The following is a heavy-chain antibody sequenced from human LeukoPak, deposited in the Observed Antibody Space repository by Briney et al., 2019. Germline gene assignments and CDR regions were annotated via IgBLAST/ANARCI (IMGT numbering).Heavy chain of an antibody. CDR2: ISSNGDST. D-gene: IGHD3-10*01. CDR1: GFTFSSYA. Sequence: PGGSLRLSCSASGFTFSSYALHWVRQAPGKGLEDVSSISSNGDSTYYADSVKGRFTISRDNAKNSLYLQMNSLRAEDTAVYYCARDPANYGSGSYYPDYWGQGTLATVSS. CDR3: ARDPANYGSGSYYPDY. V-gene: IGHV3-64*04. J-gene: IGHJ4*02.